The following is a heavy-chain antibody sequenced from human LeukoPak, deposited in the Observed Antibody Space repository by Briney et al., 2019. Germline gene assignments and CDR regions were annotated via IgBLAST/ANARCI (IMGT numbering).Heavy chain of an antibody. CDR1: GFTFSDYY. CDR3: ARVMGNYATDY. Sequence: GGSLRLSCAASGFTFSDYYMSWIRQAPGKGLEWVSYISSGDNTIYYADSVKGRFTMSRDNAKNSLYLQMNSLRAEDTAEYYCARVMGNYATDYWGQGTLVTVSS. CDR2: ISSGDNTI. J-gene: IGHJ4*02. D-gene: IGHD1-7*01. V-gene: IGHV3-11*04.